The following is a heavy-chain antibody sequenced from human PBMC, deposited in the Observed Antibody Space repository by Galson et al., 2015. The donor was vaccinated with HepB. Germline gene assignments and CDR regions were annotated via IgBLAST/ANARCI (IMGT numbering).Heavy chain of an antibody. D-gene: IGHD2-15*01. J-gene: IGHJ4*02. Sequence: QSGAEVKKPGESLKISCKGSGYSFTDCWIGWVRQMPGKGLEWMGIIYPGDSDTRYSPSFQGQVTISADESISTAYLQWSGLKASDTAMYYCTRLGYCGGGSCYQRGYFDSWGQGTLVIVSS. V-gene: IGHV5-51*01. CDR1: GYSFTDCW. CDR3: TRLGYCGGGSCYQRGYFDS. CDR2: IYPGDSDT.